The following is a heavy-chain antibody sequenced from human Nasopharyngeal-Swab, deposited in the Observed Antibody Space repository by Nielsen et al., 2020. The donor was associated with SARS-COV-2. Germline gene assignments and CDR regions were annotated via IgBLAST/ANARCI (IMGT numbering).Heavy chain of an antibody. CDR2: INHSGST. CDR1: GGSFSGYY. V-gene: IGHV4-34*01. J-gene: IGHJ6*03. D-gene: IGHD6-6*01. Sequence: SETLSLTCAVYGGSFSGYYWSWIRQPPGKGLEWIGEINHSGSTNYNPSLQSRVTISVDTSRNQFSLKLSSVTAADTAVYYCARGVPHGYYYMDVWGKGTTVTVSS. CDR3: ARGVPHGYYYMDV.